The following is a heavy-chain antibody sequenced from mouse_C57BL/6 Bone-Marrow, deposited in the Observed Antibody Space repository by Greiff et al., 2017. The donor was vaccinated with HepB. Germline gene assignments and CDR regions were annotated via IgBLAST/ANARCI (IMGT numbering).Heavy chain of an antibody. CDR2: INPNNGGT. Sequence: EVQLQQSGPELVKPGASVKISCKASGYTFTDYYMNWVKQSHGKSLEWIGDINPNNGGTSYNQKFKGKATLTVDKSSSTAYMEIRSLTSEDSAVYYCARRWWTYWGQGTLVTVSA. J-gene: IGHJ3*01. CDR1: GYTFTDYY. V-gene: IGHV1-26*01. D-gene: IGHD1-1*02. CDR3: ARRWWTY.